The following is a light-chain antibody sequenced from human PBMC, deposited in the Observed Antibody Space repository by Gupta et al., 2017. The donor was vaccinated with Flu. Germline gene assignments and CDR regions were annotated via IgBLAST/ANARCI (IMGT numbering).Light chain of an antibody. V-gene: IGLV10-54*04. CDR2: SKN. J-gene: IGLJ3*02. CDR3: YARDSSLNDAV. Sequence: TATLTCTGKSNNVGNHGAAWLQQHPGHPPKLLTYSKNNRPSGIPERFSASRSGNTASLTITGPQAEDEADYYCYARDSSLNDAVFGGGTKLTVL. CDR1: SNNVGNHG.